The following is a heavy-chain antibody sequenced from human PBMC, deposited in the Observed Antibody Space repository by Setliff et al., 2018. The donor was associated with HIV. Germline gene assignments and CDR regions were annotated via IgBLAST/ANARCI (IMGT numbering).Heavy chain of an antibody. D-gene: IGHD3-22*01. CDR2: ISAYTGNT. J-gene: IGHJ6*02. Sequence: GASVKVSCKASGGTFSSYDISWVRQAPGQGLEWMGWISAYTGNTNYAQKLQGRVTMTTDTSTSTAYMELRSLRSDDTAVYYCAREIGDYYDSSGYYPPTDYYYGMDVWGQGTTVTVSS. CDR1: GGTFSSYD. V-gene: IGHV1-18*01. CDR3: AREIGDYYDSSGYYPPTDYYYGMDV.